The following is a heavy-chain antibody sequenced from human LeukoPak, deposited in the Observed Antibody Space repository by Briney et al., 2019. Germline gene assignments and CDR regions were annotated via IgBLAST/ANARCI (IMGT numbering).Heavy chain of an antibody. D-gene: IGHD6-19*01. V-gene: IGHV3-48*03. CDR2: ISSSGSTI. Sequence: GGSLRLSCAASGFTFSSYEMNWVRQAPGKGLEWVSYISSSGSTIYYADSVKGRFTISRDNAKNSPYLQMNSLRAEDTAVYYCARGLFSSGWYPIDYWGQGTLVTVSS. CDR1: GFTFSSYE. J-gene: IGHJ4*02. CDR3: ARGLFSSGWYPIDY.